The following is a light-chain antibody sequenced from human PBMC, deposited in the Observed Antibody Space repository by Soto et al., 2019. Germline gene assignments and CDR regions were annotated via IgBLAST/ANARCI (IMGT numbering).Light chain of an antibody. CDR1: QSISTW. CDR3: QHYNSYPYT. V-gene: IGKV1-5*01. Sequence: DIQVTQSPSSLSASLGDRVTITCRASQSISTWLACFQQKPGKAPDLLIYDASSLESGVPSRFSGSGSGTEFTLTISSLQPDDFATYYCQHYNSYPYTFGQGTKVDI. CDR2: DAS. J-gene: IGKJ2*01.